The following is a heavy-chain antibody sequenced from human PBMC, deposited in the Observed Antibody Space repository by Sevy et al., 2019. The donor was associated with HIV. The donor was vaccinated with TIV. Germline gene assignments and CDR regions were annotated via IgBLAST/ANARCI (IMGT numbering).Heavy chain of an antibody. Sequence: SETLSLTCTVSGGSISSYYWSWIRQPPGKGLEWIGYIYYSGSTNYNPSLKSRVTISVDSSKNQFSLKLSSVTDADKASYSCAADTSVPYYYGSGSYYYYYYGMDVWGQGTTVTVSS. CDR3: AADTSVPYYYGSGSYYYYYYGMDV. CDR1: GGSISSYY. D-gene: IGHD3-10*01. V-gene: IGHV4-59*01. CDR2: IYYSGST. J-gene: IGHJ6*02.